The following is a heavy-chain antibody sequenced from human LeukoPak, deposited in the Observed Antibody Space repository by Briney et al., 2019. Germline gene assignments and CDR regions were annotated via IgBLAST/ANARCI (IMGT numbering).Heavy chain of an antibody. CDR2: IHTTGTT. D-gene: IGHD3-22*01. V-gene: IGHV4-4*07. Sequence: SETLSLTCTVSGDSMTRYYWSFIRQPAGKGLEWIGRIHTTGTTWYNASLKSRVTISVDTSKNQFSLKLSSVTAADTAVYYCARHGTYYDSSGYPDYWGQGTLVTVSS. CDR3: ARHGTYYDSSGYPDY. J-gene: IGHJ4*02. CDR1: GDSMTRYY.